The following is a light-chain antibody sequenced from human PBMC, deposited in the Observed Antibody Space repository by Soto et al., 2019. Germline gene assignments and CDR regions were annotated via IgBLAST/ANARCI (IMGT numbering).Light chain of an antibody. CDR2: KNN. J-gene: IGLJ2*01. V-gene: IGLV1-47*01. CDR1: SSNIGNNF. Sequence: QSALTQPPSASRAPGQRVTISCSGSSSNIGNNFLYWYRQLPGTAPKLLIYKNNQRPSGVPDRFSGSKSGTSASLAISGLRSEDEADYYCAAWDDSLTGVVFGGGTKLTVL. CDR3: AAWDDSLTGVV.